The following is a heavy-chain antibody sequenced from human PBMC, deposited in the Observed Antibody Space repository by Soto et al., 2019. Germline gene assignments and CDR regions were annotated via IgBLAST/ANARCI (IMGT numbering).Heavy chain of an antibody. CDR1: GGSISSSNW. D-gene: IGHD3-22*01. CDR3: ARGMENGYYSTAPFDY. Sequence: PSETLSLTCAVSGGSISSSNWWSWVRQPPGKGLEWIGEIYHSGNTNYNSSLKSRVTISVDKSKNEFSLKLTSVTAADTAIYYCARGMENGYYSTAPFDYWGQGPLVTVSS. CDR2: IYHSGNT. J-gene: IGHJ4*02. V-gene: IGHV4-4*02.